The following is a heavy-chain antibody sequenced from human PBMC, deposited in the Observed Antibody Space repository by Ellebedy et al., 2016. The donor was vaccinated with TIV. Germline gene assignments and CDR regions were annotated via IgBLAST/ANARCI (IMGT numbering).Heavy chain of an antibody. Sequence: GESLKISXAASGFTFKNYWMTWVRQAPGKGLEWVTNIKHDGSEKYYVDSVKSRFTVSRDNAKNSLFLQMNSLRVEDTALYYCSSHVETSMTHWGQGTLVTVSS. CDR2: IKHDGSEK. V-gene: IGHV3-7*01. D-gene: IGHD5-18*01. CDR1: GFTFKNYW. J-gene: IGHJ4*02. CDR3: SSHVETSMTH.